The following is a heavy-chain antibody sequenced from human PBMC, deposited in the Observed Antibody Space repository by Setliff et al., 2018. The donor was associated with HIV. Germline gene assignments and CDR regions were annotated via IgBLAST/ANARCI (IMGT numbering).Heavy chain of an antibody. J-gene: IGHJ4*02. CDR2: IFYSGST. Sequence: SETLSLTCAVSGGSIRSRNYWGWIRQPPGKGLEWIGSIFYSGSTYYNPSLKSRPTISVDTSKNQFSLKLNSVTAADTAVYYCARLAIPAATTDYWGQGTLVTVSS. D-gene: IGHD2-2*01. V-gene: IGHV4-39*01. CDR1: GGSIRSRNY. CDR3: ARLAIPAATTDY.